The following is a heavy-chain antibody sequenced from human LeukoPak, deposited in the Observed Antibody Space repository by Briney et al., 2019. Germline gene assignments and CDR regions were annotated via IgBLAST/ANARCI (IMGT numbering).Heavy chain of an antibody. CDR1: GGSISSYY. CDR3: ARSLPYYYDSSGYREYFQH. CDR2: IYTGGST. V-gene: IGHV4-4*07. J-gene: IGHJ1*01. Sequence: PSETLSLTCTVSGGSISSYYWSWIRQPAGKGLEWIGRIYTGGSTNYNPSLKSRVTMSVDTSKNQFSLKLSPVTAADTAVYYCARSLPYYYDSSGYREYFQHWGQGTLVTVSS. D-gene: IGHD3-22*01.